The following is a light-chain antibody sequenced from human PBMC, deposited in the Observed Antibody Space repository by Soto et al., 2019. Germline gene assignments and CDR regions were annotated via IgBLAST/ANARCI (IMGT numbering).Light chain of an antibody. CDR2: AAS. CDR3: QQSNYVPYT. J-gene: IGKJ2*01. V-gene: IGKV1-39*01. Sequence: DVQMTQSPSSLSASVGDRVTISCRASQNINTYFNWYQQKPGKAPKLLICAASTLQNGVPSRFSGTGSGTYFTLTISSRHPEDFATYYCQQSNYVPYTFGQGTKLEMK. CDR1: QNINTY.